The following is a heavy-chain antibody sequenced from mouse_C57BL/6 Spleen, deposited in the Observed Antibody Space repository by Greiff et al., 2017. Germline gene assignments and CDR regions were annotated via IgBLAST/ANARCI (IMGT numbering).Heavy chain of an antibody. Sequence: EVQVVESGGGLVKPGGSLKLSCAASGFTFSDYGMHWVRQAPEKGLEWVAYISSGSSTIYYADTVKGRFTISRDNAKNTLFLQMTSLRSEDTAMYYCATLQLRLADYAMDYWGQGTSVTVSS. CDR3: ATLQLRLADYAMDY. J-gene: IGHJ4*01. CDR2: ISSGSSTI. CDR1: GFTFSDYG. V-gene: IGHV5-17*01. D-gene: IGHD3-2*02.